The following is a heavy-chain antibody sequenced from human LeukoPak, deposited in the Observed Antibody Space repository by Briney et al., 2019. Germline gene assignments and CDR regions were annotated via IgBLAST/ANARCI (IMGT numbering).Heavy chain of an antibody. CDR1: GYTFTGYY. Sequence: VASVKVSCKASGYTFTGYYMHWVRPAPGQGLEWMGWINPNSGGTNYAQKFQGRVTMTRDTSISTAYMELSRLRSDDTAVYYCARDYEDAFDIWGQGTMVTVSS. CDR3: ARDYEDAFDI. V-gene: IGHV1-2*02. D-gene: IGHD3-3*01. CDR2: INPNSGGT. J-gene: IGHJ3*02.